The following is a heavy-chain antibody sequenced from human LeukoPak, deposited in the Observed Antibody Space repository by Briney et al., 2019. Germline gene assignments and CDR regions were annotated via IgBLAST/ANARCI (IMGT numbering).Heavy chain of an antibody. Sequence: PSETLSLTCTVSGGSISSYYWSWIRQPPGKGLEWIGYIYYSGSTNYNPSLKSRVTISVDTSKNQFSLKLSSVTAADTAVYYCAREGRYYDFWSGSRDAFDIWGQGTMVTVSS. CDR3: AREGRYYDFWSGSRDAFDI. V-gene: IGHV4-59*01. CDR2: IYYSGST. CDR1: GGSISSYY. J-gene: IGHJ3*02. D-gene: IGHD3-3*01.